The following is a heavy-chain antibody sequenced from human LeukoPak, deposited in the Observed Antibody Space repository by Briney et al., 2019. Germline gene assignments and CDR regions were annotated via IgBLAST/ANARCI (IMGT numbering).Heavy chain of an antibody. D-gene: IGHD5-12*01. V-gene: IGHV4-38-2*02. Sequence: SETLSLTCAVSGYSISSGYYWGWIRQPPGKGLEWIGSIYHSGSTYYNPSLKSRVTISVDTSKNQFSLKLSSVTAADTAVYYCARDHSGYEHWGQGTLVTVSP. CDR3: ARDHSGYEH. J-gene: IGHJ4*02. CDR1: GYSISSGYY. CDR2: IYHSGST.